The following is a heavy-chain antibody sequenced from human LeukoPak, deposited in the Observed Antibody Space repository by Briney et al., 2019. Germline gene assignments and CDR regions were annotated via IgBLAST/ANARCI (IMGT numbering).Heavy chain of an antibody. Sequence: SETLSLTCAVYGGSFSGYYWSWIRQPPGKGLEWIGEINHSGSTNYNPSLKSRVTISVDTSKNQFSLKLSSVTAPDTAVYYCARARPKMWYSSSRGSNDYWGQGTLVTVSS. V-gene: IGHV4-34*01. CDR3: ARARPKMWYSSSRGSNDY. CDR1: GGSFSGYY. J-gene: IGHJ4*02. D-gene: IGHD6-13*01. CDR2: INHSGST.